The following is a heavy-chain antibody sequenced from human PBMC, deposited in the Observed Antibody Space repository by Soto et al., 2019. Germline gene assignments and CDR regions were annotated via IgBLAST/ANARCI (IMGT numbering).Heavy chain of an antibody. D-gene: IGHD6-19*01. CDR3: ARGGQWLVNWFDP. J-gene: IGHJ5*02. V-gene: IGHV4-34*01. Sequence: SETLSLACAVYGGSFSGYYWSWIRQPPGKGLEWIGEINHSGSTNYNPSLKSRVTISVDTSKNQFSLKLSSVTAADTAVYYCARGGQWLVNWFDPCGQGTLVTVSS. CDR1: GGSFSGYY. CDR2: INHSGST.